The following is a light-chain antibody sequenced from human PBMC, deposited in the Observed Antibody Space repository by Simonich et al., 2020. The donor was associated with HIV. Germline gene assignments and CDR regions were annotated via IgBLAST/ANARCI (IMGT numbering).Light chain of an antibody. CDR3: QQYYSTPKT. V-gene: IGKV4-1*01. J-gene: IGKJ1*01. Sequence: DIVMTQSPDSLAVSLGERATINCKSSQSVLYSSNNKNYLAWYQQKPGQPPKLLIYWASTREYGVPDRFSGSGSGTYFTLTISSLQAEDVAVYYCQQYYSTPKTFGHGTKVEIK. CDR2: WAS. CDR1: QSVLYSSNNKNY.